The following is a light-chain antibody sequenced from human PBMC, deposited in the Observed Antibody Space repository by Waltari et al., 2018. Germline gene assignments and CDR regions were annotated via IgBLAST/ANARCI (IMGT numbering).Light chain of an antibody. Sequence: DIQMTQSPSSVSASVGDRVTIACRASQSISTWLAWYQQKPGKAPKLLIYSASSLQSGAPSRFSGSGSGTDFPLTISSLQPEDSAIYFCQQACSLPGFGPGTKLDIK. V-gene: IGKV1-12*01. CDR3: QQACSLPG. CDR1: QSISTW. J-gene: IGKJ3*01. CDR2: SAS.